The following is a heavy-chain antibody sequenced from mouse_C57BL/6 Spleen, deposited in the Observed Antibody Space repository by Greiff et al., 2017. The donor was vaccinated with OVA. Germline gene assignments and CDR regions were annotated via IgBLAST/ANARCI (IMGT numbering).Heavy chain of an antibody. J-gene: IGHJ4*01. CDR1: GYTFTSYW. Sequence: VQLQQPGPELVKPGASVKLSCKASGYTFTSYWMHWVKQRPGQGLEWIGNINPSNGGTNYNEKFQSKATLTLDKSYSTSYMPLSSLTSEDSAVYYCARGAHYYAMDYWGQGTLFTVSS. CDR3: ARGAHYYAMDY. CDR2: INPSNGGT. V-gene: IGHV1-53*01. D-gene: IGHD3-1*01.